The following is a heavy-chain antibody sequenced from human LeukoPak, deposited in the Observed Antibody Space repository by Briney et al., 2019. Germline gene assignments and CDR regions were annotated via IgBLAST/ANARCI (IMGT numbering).Heavy chain of an antibody. CDR3: ARAGYSYGYWIFDY. CDR2: IYTSGST. V-gene: IGHV4-61*02. J-gene: IGHJ4*02. D-gene: IGHD5-18*01. Sequence: SETLSLTCTVSGGSISSGSYYWNWIRQPAGKGLEWIGRIYTSGSTNYNPSLKSRVTISVDTSKNQFSLKLSSVTTADTAVYYCARAGYSYGYWIFDYWGQGTLVTVSS. CDR1: GGSISSGSYY.